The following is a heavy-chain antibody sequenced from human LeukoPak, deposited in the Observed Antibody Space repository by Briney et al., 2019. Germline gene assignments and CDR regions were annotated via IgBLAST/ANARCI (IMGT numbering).Heavy chain of an antibody. V-gene: IGHV1-69*13. Sequence: SVKVSCKASGGTFSSYAISWVRQAPGQGLEWMGGIIPIFGTANYAQKFQGRVTITADESTSTAYMELSSLRSEDTAAYYCARYRVGYEEGQYYMDVWGKGTTVTVSS. CDR3: ARYRVGYEEGQYYMDV. D-gene: IGHD5-12*01. J-gene: IGHJ6*03. CDR1: GGTFSSYA. CDR2: IIPIFGTA.